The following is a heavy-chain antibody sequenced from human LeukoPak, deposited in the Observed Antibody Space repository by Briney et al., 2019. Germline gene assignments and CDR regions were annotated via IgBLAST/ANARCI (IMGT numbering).Heavy chain of an antibody. J-gene: IGHJ4*02. CDR2: IVVGSGNT. CDR3: ASGGYQLLYNY. V-gene: IGHV1-58*02. Sequence: SVKVSCKASGFTFTSSAMQWVRQARGQRLEWIGWIVVGSGNTNYAQKLQGRVTMTTDTSTSTAYMELRSLRSDDTAVYYCASGGYQLLYNYWGQGTLVTVSS. D-gene: IGHD2-2*02. CDR1: GFTFTSSA.